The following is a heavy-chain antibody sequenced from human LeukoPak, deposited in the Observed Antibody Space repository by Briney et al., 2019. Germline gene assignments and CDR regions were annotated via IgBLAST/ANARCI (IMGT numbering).Heavy chain of an antibody. V-gene: IGHV1-2*06. CDR3: ARYSAWESFDY. D-gene: IGHD1-26*01. CDR1: GYTFTGYY. J-gene: IGHJ4*02. CDR2: INPNSGGT. Sequence: GASVKVSCRASGYTFTGYYMHWVRQAPGQGLEWMGRINPNSGGTNYAQKFQGRVTMTRDTSISTAYMELSRLRSDDTAVYYCARYSAWESFDYWGQGTLVTVSS.